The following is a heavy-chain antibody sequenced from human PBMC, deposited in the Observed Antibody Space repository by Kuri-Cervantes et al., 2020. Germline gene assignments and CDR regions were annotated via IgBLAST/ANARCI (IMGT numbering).Heavy chain of an antibody. CDR1: GFTFSSYG. D-gene: IGHD1-26*01. CDR2: IWYDGSNK. CDR3: AKPIGALAGGIVPNRGAFDI. V-gene: IGHV3-30*02. J-gene: IGHJ3*02. Sequence: GGSLRLSCAASGFTFSSYGMHWVRQAPGKGLEWVAVIWYDGSNKYYADSVKGRFTISRDNSKNTLYLQMNSLRTEDTALYYCAKPIGALAGGIVPNRGAFDIWGQGTMVTDSS.